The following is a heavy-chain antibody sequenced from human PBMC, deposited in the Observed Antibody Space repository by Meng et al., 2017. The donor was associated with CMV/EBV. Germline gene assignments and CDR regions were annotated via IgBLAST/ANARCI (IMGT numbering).Heavy chain of an antibody. J-gene: IGHJ6*02. CDR3: TRKICGGDCYFYYYYGMDV. Sequence: GESLKISCTASGFTFGDYAMSWVRQAPGKGLEWVGFIRSKAYGGTTEYAASVKGRFTTSRDDSKSIAYLQMNSLKTEDTAVYYCTRKICGGDCYFYYYYGMDVWGQGTTVTVSS. CDR1: GFTFGDYA. V-gene: IGHV3-49*04. CDR2: IRSKAYGGTT. D-gene: IGHD2-21*01.